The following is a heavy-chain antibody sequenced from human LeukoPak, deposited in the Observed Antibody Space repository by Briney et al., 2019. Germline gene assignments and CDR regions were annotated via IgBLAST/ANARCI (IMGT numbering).Heavy chain of an antibody. V-gene: IGHV3-64D*06. CDR2: ISSNGGST. J-gene: IGHJ4*02. CDR3: VKDAPTHFYGDYVVY. D-gene: IGHD4-17*01. CDR1: GFTFSSYA. Sequence: PGGSLRLSCPASGFTFSSYAMHWVRQAPGKGLEYVSAISSNGGSTNYADSVKGRFTISRDNSKNTLYLQMSSLRAEDTAVYYCVKDAPTHFYGDYVVYWGQGTLVTVSS.